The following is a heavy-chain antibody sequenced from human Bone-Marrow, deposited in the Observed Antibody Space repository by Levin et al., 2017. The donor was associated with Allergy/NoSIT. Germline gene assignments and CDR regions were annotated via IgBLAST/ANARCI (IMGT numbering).Heavy chain of an antibody. CDR1: GGSISSYY. CDR2: IYYSGST. J-gene: IGHJ4*02. Sequence: SETLSLTCTVSGGSISSYYWSWIRQPPGKGLEWIGYIYYSGSTNYNPSLKSRVTISVDTSKNQFSLKLSSVTAADTAVYYCARSGYDHEFDYWGQGTLVTVSS. V-gene: IGHV4-59*12. D-gene: IGHD5-12*01. CDR3: ARSGYDHEFDY.